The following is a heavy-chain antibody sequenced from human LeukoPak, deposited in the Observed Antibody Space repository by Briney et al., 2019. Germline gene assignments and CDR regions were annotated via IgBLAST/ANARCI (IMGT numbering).Heavy chain of an antibody. CDR2: ISTSSSHI. V-gene: IGHV3-21*04. D-gene: IGHD3-10*01. J-gene: IGHJ4*02. CDR1: GFTFSEYS. CDR3: ARQVSGYDSGSFYFDY. Sequence: GGSLRLSCAASGFTFSEYSMNWVRQAPGKGLEWVSFISTSSSHIYYGDSVKGRFTISRDSARNSVSLQMNSLRAEDTAVYYCARQVSGYDSGSFYFDYWGQGMLVTVSS.